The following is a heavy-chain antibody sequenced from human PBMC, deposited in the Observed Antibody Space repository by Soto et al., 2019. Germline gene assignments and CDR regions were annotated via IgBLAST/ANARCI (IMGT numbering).Heavy chain of an antibody. V-gene: IGHV3-33*01. J-gene: IGHJ3*02. CDR3: ARDQGSWHDITGAFDI. Sequence: QVQLVESGGGVVQPGRSLRLSCAASGFTFSSYGMHWVRQAPGKGLEWVAVIWYDGSNKYYADSVKGRFTISRDNSKKTLYLQMNSLRAEDTAVYYCARDQGSWHDITGAFDIWGQGTMVTVSS. CDR1: GFTFSSYG. D-gene: IGHD3-9*01. CDR2: IWYDGSNK.